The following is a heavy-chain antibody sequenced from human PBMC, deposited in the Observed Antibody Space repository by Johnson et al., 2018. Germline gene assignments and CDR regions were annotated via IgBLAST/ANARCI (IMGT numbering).Heavy chain of an antibody. CDR1: GFTFGSHW. J-gene: IGHJ3*02. CDR3: AKCLSEVMIPVTDAFDI. D-gene: IGHD3-3*01. Sequence: VQLVQSGGGLVQPGGSLRLSCAASGFTFGSHWMTWVRQAPGKGLAWVANINEDESQKYYVDSVEGRFTISRDNARNSLYLQINSLRAEDTAVYYCAKCLSEVMIPVTDAFDIWGQGTTVTVSS. V-gene: IGHV3-7*01. CDR2: INEDESQK.